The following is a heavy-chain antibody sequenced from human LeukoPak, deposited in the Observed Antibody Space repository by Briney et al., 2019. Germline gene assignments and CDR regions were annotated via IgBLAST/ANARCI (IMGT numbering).Heavy chain of an antibody. J-gene: IGHJ4*02. D-gene: IGHD6-13*01. CDR1: GFTFSSYA. V-gene: IGHV3-30*04. CDR2: ISYDGSNK. CDR3: ARDRIVYIAAAVYHGSFDY. Sequence: GRSLRLSCAASGFTFSSYAMHWVRQAPGKGLEWVAVISYDGSNKYYADSVKGRFTISRDNSKNTLYPQMNSLRAEDTAVYYCARDRIVYIAAAVYHGSFDYWGQGTLVTVSS.